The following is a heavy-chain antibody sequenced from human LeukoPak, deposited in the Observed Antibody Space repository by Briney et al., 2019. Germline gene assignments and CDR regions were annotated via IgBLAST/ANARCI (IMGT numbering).Heavy chain of an antibody. Sequence: ASVKVSCKASGYTFTSYDINWVRQATGQGLEWMGWMNPNSGNTGYAQKFQGRVTMTRNTPISTAYMELSSLRSEDTAVYYCARFPGVLGSGSYSYYYYMDVWGKGTTVTVSS. D-gene: IGHD3-10*01. CDR2: MNPNSGNT. CDR3: ARFPGVLGSGSYSYYYYMDV. J-gene: IGHJ6*03. CDR1: GYTFTSYD. V-gene: IGHV1-8*01.